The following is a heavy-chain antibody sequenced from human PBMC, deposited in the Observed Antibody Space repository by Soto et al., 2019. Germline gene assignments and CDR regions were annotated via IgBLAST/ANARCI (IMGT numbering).Heavy chain of an antibody. CDR1: GFTFSSYA. Sequence: GGSLRLSCAASGFTFSSYAMHWVRQAPGKGLEWVAVISYDGSNKYYADSVKGRFTISRDNSKNTLYLQMNSLRAEDTAVYYCARDQERDSSSWYGPNAFDIWGQGTMVTVSS. CDR3: ARDQERDSSSWYGPNAFDI. V-gene: IGHV3-30-3*01. J-gene: IGHJ3*02. CDR2: ISYDGSNK. D-gene: IGHD6-13*01.